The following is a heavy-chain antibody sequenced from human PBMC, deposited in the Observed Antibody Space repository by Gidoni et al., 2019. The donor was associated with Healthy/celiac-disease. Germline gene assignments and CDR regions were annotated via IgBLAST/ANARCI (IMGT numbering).Heavy chain of an antibody. V-gene: IGHV3-30*04. CDR3: ATRFYDSSGIDY. D-gene: IGHD3-22*01. Sequence: QVQLVASGGGAVQPGRSLRLSCAASGFPFSSYAMHWVRQATGKGLEWVAVISYDGSNKYYADSVKGRFTISRDNSKNTLYLQMNSLRAEDTAVYYCATRFYDSSGIDYWGQGTLVTVSS. CDR2: ISYDGSNK. CDR1: GFPFSSYA. J-gene: IGHJ4*02.